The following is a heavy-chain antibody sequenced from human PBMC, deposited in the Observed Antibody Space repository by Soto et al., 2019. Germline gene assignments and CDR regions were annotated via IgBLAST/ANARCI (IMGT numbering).Heavy chain of an antibody. J-gene: IGHJ6*02. D-gene: IGHD6-6*01. CDR1: GGSISSYY. CDR2: IYYSGST. CDR3: ARSVKDSSSPNYYYYYGMVV. V-gene: IGHV4-59*12. Sequence: SETLSLTCTVSGGSISSYYWSWIRQPPGKGLEWIGYIYYSGSTNYNPSLKSRVTISVDTSKNQFSLKLSSVTAADTAVYYCARSVKDSSSPNYYYYYGMVVWGQGTTVTVS.